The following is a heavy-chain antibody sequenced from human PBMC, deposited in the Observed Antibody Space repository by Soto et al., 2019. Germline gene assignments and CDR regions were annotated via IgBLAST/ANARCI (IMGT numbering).Heavy chain of an antibody. CDR2: IVVGSGKT. V-gene: IGHV1-58*01. J-gene: IGHJ4*02. Sequence: ASVKVSCKASGFTFTSSAVQWVRQARGQRHEWIGWIVVGSGKTNYALKFKEIVTITRDMSTSTAYLELRSLRYEDTAVYYCAAYYYDSSGYYYFYPGYSDYWGQGTLVTVSS. CDR3: AAYYYDSSGYYYFYPGYSDY. D-gene: IGHD3-22*01. CDR1: GFTFTSSA.